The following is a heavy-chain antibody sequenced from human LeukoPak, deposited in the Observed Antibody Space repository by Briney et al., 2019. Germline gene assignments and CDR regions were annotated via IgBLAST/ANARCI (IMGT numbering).Heavy chain of an antibody. J-gene: IGHJ4*02. Sequence: GGSLRLSCAASGFTFSSYWMSWVRQAPGKGLEWVANIKQDGSEKYYVDSVKGRFTISRDNAKNSLYLQMNSLRAEDTAVYYCAREGGSGWYGGNYFDYWGQGTLVTVCS. CDR3: AREGGSGWYGGNYFDY. V-gene: IGHV3-7*01. CDR1: GFTFSSYW. CDR2: IKQDGSEK. D-gene: IGHD6-19*01.